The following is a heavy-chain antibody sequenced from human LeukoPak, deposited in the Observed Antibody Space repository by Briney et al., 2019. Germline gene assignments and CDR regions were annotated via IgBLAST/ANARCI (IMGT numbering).Heavy chain of an antibody. J-gene: IGHJ4*02. V-gene: IGHV3-23*01. CDR3: KPDSSGYTNLYYFDY. Sequence: PGGSLRLSCAASGFTFSSYAMSWVRQAPGKGLEWVSAISGSGGSTYYADSVKGRFTISRDNSKSTLYLQMNSLRAEDTAVYYCKPDSSGYTNLYYFDYWGQGTLVTVSS. CDR1: GFTFSSYA. D-gene: IGHD3-22*01. CDR2: ISGSGGST.